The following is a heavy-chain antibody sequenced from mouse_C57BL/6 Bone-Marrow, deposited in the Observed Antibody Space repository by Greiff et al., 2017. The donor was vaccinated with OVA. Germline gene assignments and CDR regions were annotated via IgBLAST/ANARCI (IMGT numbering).Heavy chain of an antibody. CDR1: GYTFTDYY. V-gene: IGHV1-76*01. Sequence: VHLVESGAELVRPGASVKLSCKASGYTFTDYYINWVKQRPGQGLEWIARIYPGSGNTYYNEKFKGKATLTAEKSSSTAYMQLSSLTSEDSAVYFCAREGIYYGIPYYFDYLGQGTTRTVAS. CDR3: AREGIYYGIPYYFDY. D-gene: IGHD2-1*01. CDR2: IYPGSGNT. J-gene: IGHJ2*01.